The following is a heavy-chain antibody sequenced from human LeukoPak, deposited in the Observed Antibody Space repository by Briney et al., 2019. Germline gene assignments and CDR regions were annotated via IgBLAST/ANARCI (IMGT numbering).Heavy chain of an antibody. Sequence: PSETLSLTCAVYGGSFSGYYWAWIRQPPGKGLEWIGSIYHSGSTYYNPSLKSRVTLSVDTSKKQFSLKLSSVTAADTAVYYCARQYSNNWYDDRGWFDPWGQGTLVTVSS. CDR2: IYHSGST. CDR1: GGSFSGYY. CDR3: ARQYSNNWYDDRGWFDP. J-gene: IGHJ5*02. V-gene: IGHV4-38-2*01. D-gene: IGHD6-13*01.